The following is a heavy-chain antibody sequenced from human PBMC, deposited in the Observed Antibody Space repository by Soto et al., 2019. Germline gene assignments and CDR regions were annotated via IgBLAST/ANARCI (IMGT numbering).Heavy chain of an antibody. V-gene: IGHV3-9*01. Sequence: HLVESGGGLVRPGRSLRLSCVASGLSIDDSAMHWVREVPGKGLEWVAGISWNSGRIGYADSVKGRFTISRDNDKSSLYLQMDSLRPEDTALYYCVTALKAYTVTTYFEHWGRGAQVTVSS. CDR3: VTALKAYTVTTYFEH. CDR1: GLSIDDSA. J-gene: IGHJ4*01. CDR2: ISWNSGRI. D-gene: IGHD4-17*01.